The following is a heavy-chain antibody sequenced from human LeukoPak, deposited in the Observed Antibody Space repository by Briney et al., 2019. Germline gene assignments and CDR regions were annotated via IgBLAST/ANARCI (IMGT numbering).Heavy chain of an antibody. CDR1: SGSISSYY. Sequence: SETLSLTCTVSSGSISSYYWSWIRQPPGKGLEWIGYIYYSGNTNYNPSLKSRVTMSVDTSKNQFSLKLSSVTAADTAVYYCTRDQGDILDYWGQGTLVTVSS. D-gene: IGHD2-21*02. J-gene: IGHJ4*02. CDR2: IYYSGNT. V-gene: IGHV4-59*01. CDR3: TRDQGDILDY.